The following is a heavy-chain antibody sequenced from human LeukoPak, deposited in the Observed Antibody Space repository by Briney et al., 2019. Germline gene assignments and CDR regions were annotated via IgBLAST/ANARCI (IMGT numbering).Heavy chain of an antibody. Sequence: GGSLRLSCAASGFTFSSYAMSWVRQAPGKGLGWVSAISGSGGSTYYADSVKGRFTISRDNSKNTLYLQMNSLRAEDTAVYYCAKWDVTYNYDSSGPAWYYGMDAWGQGTTVTVSS. CDR3: AKWDVTYNYDSSGPAWYYGMDA. CDR2: ISGSGGST. J-gene: IGHJ6*02. CDR1: GFTFSSYA. D-gene: IGHD3-22*01. V-gene: IGHV3-23*01.